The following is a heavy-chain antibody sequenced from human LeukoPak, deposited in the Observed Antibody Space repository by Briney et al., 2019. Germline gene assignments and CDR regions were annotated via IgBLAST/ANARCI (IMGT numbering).Heavy chain of an antibody. CDR2: IYCTGTT. D-gene: IGHD2-2*01. Sequence: SETLSLTCTVSGGSMSDYYWSWIRQPPGKGLEWIGYIYCTGTTNYNPSLKSRVTILVDTSKNQFSLKLNSVTAADTGVYYCARDQRRTSCFDYWGQGTLVTVSS. J-gene: IGHJ4*02. V-gene: IGHV4-59*01. CDR3: ARDQRRTSCFDY. CDR1: GGSMSDYY.